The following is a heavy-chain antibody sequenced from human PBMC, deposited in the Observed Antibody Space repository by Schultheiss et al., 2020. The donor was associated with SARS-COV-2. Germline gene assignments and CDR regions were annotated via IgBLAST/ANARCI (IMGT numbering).Heavy chain of an antibody. CDR2: IIPIFGTA. CDR3: ARKAWDIVVVPAAPPLGLEGEFDY. CDR1: GGTFSSYA. J-gene: IGHJ4*02. Sequence: SVKVSCKASGGTFSSYAISWVRQAPGQGLEWMGGIIPIFGTANYAQKLQGRVTMTTDTSTSTAYMELRSLRSDDTAVYYCARKAWDIVVVPAAPPLGLEGEFDYWGQGTLVTVSS. D-gene: IGHD2-2*01. V-gene: IGHV1-69*05.